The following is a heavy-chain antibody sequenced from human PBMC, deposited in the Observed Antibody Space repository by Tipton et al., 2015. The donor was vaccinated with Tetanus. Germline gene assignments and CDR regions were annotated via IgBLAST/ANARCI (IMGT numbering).Heavy chain of an antibody. J-gene: IGHJ4*02. V-gene: IGHV5-51*01. D-gene: IGHD2-8*01. Sequence: QLVQSGGEVKKPGESLKISCKGSGYIFNNYWIGWVRQKPGKGLEWMGIIYPGDSDTRYSPSFQGQVTISVDKSINTAYLQWSSLKAADTSMFYCARGDCTDGVCNFDFWGQGARVTVAS. CDR3: ARGDCTDGVCNFDF. CDR1: GYIFNNYW. CDR2: IYPGDSDT.